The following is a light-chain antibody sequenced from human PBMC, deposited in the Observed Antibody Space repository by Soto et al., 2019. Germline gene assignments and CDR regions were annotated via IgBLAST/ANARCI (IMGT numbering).Light chain of an antibody. J-gene: IGKJ1*01. CDR1: QTISSW. CDR3: QHYNSYSEA. Sequence: DIQMTQSPSTLSGSVGDRITITFRASQTISSWLAWYQQKPGKXPKXXIYKASTLKSGVPSRFSGIGSGTELTITISSLQPDDVETYDGQHYNSYSEAFGQGTKVDIK. CDR2: KAS. V-gene: IGKV1-5*03.